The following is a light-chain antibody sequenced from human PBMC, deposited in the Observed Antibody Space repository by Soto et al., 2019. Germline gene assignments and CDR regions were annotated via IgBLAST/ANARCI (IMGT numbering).Light chain of an antibody. V-gene: IGKV3-15*01. CDR1: QRVGSD. Sequence: EIVMTQSPATLSVSPGERATLSCRARQRVGSDLAWYHQKPGRAPRLLIYGASTRAAGIPARFSGSGSGTEFTLIISSLQSEDSAVYFCQQYNPRWTFGPGTKVEIK. J-gene: IGKJ1*01. CDR3: QQYNPRWT. CDR2: GAS.